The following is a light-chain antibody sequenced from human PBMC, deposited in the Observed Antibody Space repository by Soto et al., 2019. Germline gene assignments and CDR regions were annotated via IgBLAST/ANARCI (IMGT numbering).Light chain of an antibody. CDR1: QSVSTY. Sequence: DIQMTQSPSSLSASVGDRVTITCRAGQSVSTYLNWYQQKPDKAPKLLIYGSSRFSGSGSGTEFTLTISSLQPDDFATYYCQHYNSYSEAFGQGTKVDIK. CDR3: QHYNSYSEA. J-gene: IGKJ1*01. V-gene: IGKV1-5*01.